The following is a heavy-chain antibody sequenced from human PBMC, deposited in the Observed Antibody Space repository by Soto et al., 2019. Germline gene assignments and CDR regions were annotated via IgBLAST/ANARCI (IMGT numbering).Heavy chain of an antibody. CDR3: AKGGSPRRYDILTGYYELYYYYYYMDV. V-gene: IGHV3-23*01. J-gene: IGHJ6*03. Sequence: GGSLRLSCAASGFTFSSYAMSWVRQAPGKGLEWVSAISGSGGSTYYADSVKGRFTISRDNSKNTLYLKMNSLRAEDTAVYYCAKGGSPRRYDILTGYYELYYYYYYMDVWGKGTTVTVSS. CDR2: ISGSGGST. D-gene: IGHD3-9*01. CDR1: GFTFSSYA.